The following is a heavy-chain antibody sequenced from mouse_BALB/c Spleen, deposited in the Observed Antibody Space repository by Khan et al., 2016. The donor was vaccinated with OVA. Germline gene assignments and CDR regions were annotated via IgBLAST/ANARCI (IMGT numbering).Heavy chain of an antibody. CDR3: TNGNYGWFAY. J-gene: IGHJ3*01. CDR2: ISSAATYT. Sequence: EVELVESGGDLVEPGGSLKLSCAASGFTFSSFVMSWVRQTPEKRLEWVATISSAATYTYSPDRLKVRFTISRDNAKNTRYLQMNSLRSDDTAIYYCTNGNYGWFAYWGQGTLVTVST. D-gene: IGHD2-1*01. CDR1: GFTFSSFV. V-gene: IGHV5-9-1*01.